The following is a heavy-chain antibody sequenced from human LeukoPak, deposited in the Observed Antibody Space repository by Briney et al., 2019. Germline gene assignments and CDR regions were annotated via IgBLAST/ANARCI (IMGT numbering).Heavy chain of an antibody. CDR3: TQNLVAAAGDH. J-gene: IGHJ4*02. CDR1: GFTFSNYW. V-gene: IGHV3-7*01. CDR2: IKTDARVG. Sequence: GGSLRLSCAASGFTFSNYWMTWVRQAPGKGLEWVANIKTDARVGYYVDSVRGRFIISRDNAGNSLYLQMNSLRGEDTAVYYCTQNLVAAAGDHWGQGTLLIVSS. D-gene: IGHD6-13*01.